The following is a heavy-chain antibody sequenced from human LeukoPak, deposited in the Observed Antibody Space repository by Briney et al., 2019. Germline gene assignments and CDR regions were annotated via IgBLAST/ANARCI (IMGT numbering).Heavy chain of an antibody. CDR1: GFTFSSYW. V-gene: IGHV3-74*01. Sequence: GGSLRLSCAASGFTFSSYWMHWVRKVPGKGLVWVARINPGGSSITYADSVKGRFTISRDNAKNTLYLQMDSLRAEDTGVYYCARSNQADDYWGQGTLVTVSS. CDR2: INPGGSSI. CDR3: ARSNQADDY. J-gene: IGHJ4*02. D-gene: IGHD1-14*01.